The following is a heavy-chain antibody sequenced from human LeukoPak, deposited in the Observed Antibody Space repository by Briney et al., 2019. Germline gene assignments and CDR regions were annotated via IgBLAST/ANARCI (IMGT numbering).Heavy chain of an antibody. V-gene: IGHV3-9*01. J-gene: IGHJ4*02. D-gene: IGHD3-22*01. CDR1: GFTFDDYA. CDR3: AKDTTVFDYDSSGYAFDY. Sequence: PGGSLRLSCAASGFTFDDYAMHWVRQAPGKGLEWVSGISWNSGSIGYADSVKGRFTISRDNAKNSLYLQMNSLRAEDTALYYCAKDTTVFDYDSSGYAFDYWGQGTLVTVSS. CDR2: ISWNSGSI.